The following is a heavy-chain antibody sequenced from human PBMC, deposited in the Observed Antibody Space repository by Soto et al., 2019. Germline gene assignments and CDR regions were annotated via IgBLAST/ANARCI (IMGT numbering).Heavy chain of an antibody. CDR1: GGTFSSYA. J-gene: IGHJ4*02. V-gene: IGHV1-69*13. CDR3: ARGAEWELPSHNSFDY. Sequence: ASVKVSCKASGGTFSSYAISWVRQAPGQGLEWMGGIIPIFGTANYAQKFQGRVTITADESTSTAYMELSSLRSEDTAVYYCARGAEWELPSHNSFDYWGQGTLVTVSS. D-gene: IGHD1-26*01. CDR2: IIPIFGTA.